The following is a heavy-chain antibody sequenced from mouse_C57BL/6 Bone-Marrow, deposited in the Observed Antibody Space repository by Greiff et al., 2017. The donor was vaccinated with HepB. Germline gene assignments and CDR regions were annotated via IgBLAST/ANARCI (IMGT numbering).Heavy chain of an antibody. Sequence: QVQLQQPGAELVKPGASVKLSCKASGYTFTSYWMHWVKQRPGQGLEWIGMIHHNSGSTNYNEKFKSKATLTVDKSSSTAYMQLSSLTTEDCAVYDCAGYPFAYWGQGTLVTVSA. CDR2: IHHNSGST. CDR1: GYTFTSYW. V-gene: IGHV1-64*01. CDR3: AGYPFAY. J-gene: IGHJ3*01. D-gene: IGHD2-2*01.